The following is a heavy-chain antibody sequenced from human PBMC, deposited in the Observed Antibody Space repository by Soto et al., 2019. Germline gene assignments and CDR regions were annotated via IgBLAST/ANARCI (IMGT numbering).Heavy chain of an antibody. Sequence: PSETLSLTCAVYGGSFSGYYWRWIRQHPGKGLEWIGEINHSGSTNYNPSLKSRVTISVDTSKNQFSLQLSSVTAADTAVYYCGRGKRYSSGCYNYWAQGTLDIVSS. CDR2: INHSGST. CDR3: GRGKRYSSGCYNY. CDR1: GGSFSGYY. D-gene: IGHD6-19*01. J-gene: IGHJ4*02. V-gene: IGHV4-34*01.